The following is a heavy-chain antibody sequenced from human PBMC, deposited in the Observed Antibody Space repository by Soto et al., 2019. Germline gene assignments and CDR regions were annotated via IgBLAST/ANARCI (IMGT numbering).Heavy chain of an antibody. CDR3: ARYSGGYYHNYYMDV. Sequence: QMQLVESGGGVVQPGTSLRLSCAASGFTFSNYAMHWVRQAPGKGLEWVTIIWYDGSDKNYGDSVKGRFTISRDNSKNTMYLQMNRLRVEDTAVYYCARYSGGYYHNYYMDVWGKGTTVTVSS. CDR2: IWYDGSDK. V-gene: IGHV3-33*01. J-gene: IGHJ6*03. CDR1: GFTFSNYA. D-gene: IGHD2-21*01.